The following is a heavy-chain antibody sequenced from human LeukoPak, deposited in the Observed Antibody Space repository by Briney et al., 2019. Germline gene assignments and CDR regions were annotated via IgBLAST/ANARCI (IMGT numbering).Heavy chain of an antibody. CDR1: GFTFSSYS. CDR3: ARDLSSIVVVPAAISGDAFDI. V-gene: IGHV3-21*01. Sequence: GGSLRLSCAAPGFTFSSYSMNWVRQAPGKGLEWVSSISSSSSYIYYADSVKGRFTISRDNAKNPLYLQMNSLRAEDTAVYYCARDLSSIVVVPAAISGDAFDIWGQGTMVTVSS. J-gene: IGHJ3*02. D-gene: IGHD2-2*02. CDR2: ISSSSSYI.